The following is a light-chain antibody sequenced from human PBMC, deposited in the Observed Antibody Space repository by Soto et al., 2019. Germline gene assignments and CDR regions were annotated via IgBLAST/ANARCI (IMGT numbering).Light chain of an antibody. J-gene: IGLJ2*01. CDR3: SSYTSSLTLV. Sequence: QSGLTQPASVSGSPGQSITISCTGSSSDVDNNKFVSWYQHHPGKAPKLMIYEVYHRPSGVSNRFFGSKSDNTASLTISGLQAEDEADYYCSSYTSSLTLVFGGGTKLTVL. CDR2: EVY. CDR1: SSDVDNNKF. V-gene: IGLV2-14*01.